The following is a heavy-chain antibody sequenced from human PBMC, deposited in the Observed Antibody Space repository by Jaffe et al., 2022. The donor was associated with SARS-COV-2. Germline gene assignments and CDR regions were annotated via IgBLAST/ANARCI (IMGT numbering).Heavy chain of an antibody. CDR2: FDPEDGET. Sequence: QVQLVQSGAEVKKPGASVKVSCKVSGYTLTELSMHWVRQAPGKGLEWMGGFDPEDGETIYAQKFQGRVTMTEDTSTDTAYMELSSLRSEDTAVYYCATAMTTVTTSLYYYYYGMDVWGQGTTVTVSS. J-gene: IGHJ6*02. D-gene: IGHD4-17*01. V-gene: IGHV1-24*01. CDR3: ATAMTTVTTSLYYYYYGMDV. CDR1: GYTLTELS.